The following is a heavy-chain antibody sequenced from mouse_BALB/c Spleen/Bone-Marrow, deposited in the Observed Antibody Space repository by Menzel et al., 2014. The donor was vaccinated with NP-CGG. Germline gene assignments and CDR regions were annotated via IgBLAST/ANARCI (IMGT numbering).Heavy chain of an antibody. Sequence: EVMLVESGGGLVKPGGSLKLSCAASGFTFSSYAMSWVRQTPEKRLEWVATISSGGSYTYYPDSVKGRFTISRDNAENTLYLQMSSLRSEDTAIYYCARQGDGYFDYWGQGTTLTVSS. CDR2: ISSGGSYT. V-gene: IGHV5-9-3*01. CDR1: GFTFSSYA. J-gene: IGHJ2*01. D-gene: IGHD2-3*01. CDR3: ARQGDGYFDY.